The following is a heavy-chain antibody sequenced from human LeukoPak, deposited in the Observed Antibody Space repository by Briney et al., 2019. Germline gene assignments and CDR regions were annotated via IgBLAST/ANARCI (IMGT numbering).Heavy chain of an antibody. CDR1: GFTFSNYG. V-gene: IGHV3-23*01. D-gene: IGHD2/OR15-2a*01. J-gene: IGHJ4*02. CDR3: AKDDGNNAKLLLDY. Sequence: GGSLRLSCAVSGFTFSNYGMSWVRQAPGKGLEWVSVISSSGDSTYYADSVKGRFTISRDNSKNTLYLQMNGLRAEDAAIYYCAKDDGNNAKLLLDYWGQGTLVTVSS. CDR2: ISSSGDST.